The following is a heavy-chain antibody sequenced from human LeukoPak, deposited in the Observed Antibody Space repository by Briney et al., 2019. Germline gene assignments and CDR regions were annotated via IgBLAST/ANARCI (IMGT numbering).Heavy chain of an antibody. CDR1: GYTFTGYY. D-gene: IGHD5-18*01. Sequence: ASVKVSCKASGYTFTGYYMHWVRQAPGQGLEWMGRINPNSGGTNYAQKFQGRVTMTRDTSISTAYMELSRLRSDDTAVYYCARVDTALDYYYYYGMDVWGQGTTVTVSS. CDR3: ARVDTALDYYYYYGMDV. CDR2: INPNSGGT. J-gene: IGHJ6*02. V-gene: IGHV1-2*06.